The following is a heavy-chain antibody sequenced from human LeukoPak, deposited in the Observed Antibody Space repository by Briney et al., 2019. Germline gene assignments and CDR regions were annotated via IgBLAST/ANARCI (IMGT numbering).Heavy chain of an antibody. Sequence: ASVKVSCKASGYTFTGYYMHWVRQAPGQGLEWMGWINPNSGGTNYAQKFQGRVTMTRDTSISTAYMELSRLRSDDTAVYYCARDLGYSGYDHGGWGQGTLVTASS. CDR3: ARDLGYSGYDHGG. CDR2: INPNSGGT. J-gene: IGHJ4*02. D-gene: IGHD5-12*01. V-gene: IGHV1-2*02. CDR1: GYTFTGYY.